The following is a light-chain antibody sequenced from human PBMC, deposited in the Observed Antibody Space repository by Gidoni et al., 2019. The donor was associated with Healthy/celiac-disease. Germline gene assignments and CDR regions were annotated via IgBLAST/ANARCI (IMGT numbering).Light chain of an antibody. Sequence: QSALTPPASVSGSHGQSITIHCTGASSDVGGYNYVAWYQQHPGKAPKLMSYDVSNRPSGVSNRFSGSKSGNTASLTISGLQAEDEADYYCSSYTSSSTLYVFGTGTKVTVL. J-gene: IGLJ1*01. V-gene: IGLV2-14*01. CDR1: SSDVGGYNY. CDR2: DVS. CDR3: SSYTSSSTLYV.